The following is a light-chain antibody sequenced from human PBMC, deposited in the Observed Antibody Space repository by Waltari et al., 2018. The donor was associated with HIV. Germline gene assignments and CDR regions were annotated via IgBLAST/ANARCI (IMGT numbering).Light chain of an antibody. J-gene: IGKJ4*01. CDR1: QDISTY. V-gene: IGKV1-33*01. CDR3: QQYDNLLT. CDR2: DAS. Sequence: DIQMTQSPSSLSASVGDRVTITCQASQDISTYLNWYQQKPGEAPKLLIYDASNLETGVPSRFSGSESGTDFTFTSSSLPPEDIATYYCQQYDNLLTFGGGTKVEIK.